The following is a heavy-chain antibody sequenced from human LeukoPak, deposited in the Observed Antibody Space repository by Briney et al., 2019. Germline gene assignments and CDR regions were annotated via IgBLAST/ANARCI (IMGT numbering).Heavy chain of an antibody. Sequence: ASVKVSCKPFGYAFTSHGVTWVRQAPGQGLEWMGWISTYDGKTDYAQNFQGRVTMTIDASTSTAYMEVRSLRSDDTAVYYCARVSGTWGYFYMDVWAKGSTVTVSS. CDR3: ARVSGTWGYFYMDV. D-gene: IGHD1-1*01. CDR2: ISTYDGKT. V-gene: IGHV1-18*01. J-gene: IGHJ6*03. CDR1: GYAFTSHG.